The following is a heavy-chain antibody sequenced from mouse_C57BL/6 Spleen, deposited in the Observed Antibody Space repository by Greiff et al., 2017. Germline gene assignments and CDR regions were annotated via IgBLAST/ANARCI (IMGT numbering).Heavy chain of an antibody. J-gene: IGHJ3*01. Sequence: VKLMESGPGLVQPSQSLSITCTVSGFSLTNYGVHWVRQSPGKGLEWLGVIWSGGSTDCNAAFISRLSISKDNSTSQVFFKMNSLQDYDTAIYYCARNYGYGSFAYWGQGTMVTVSA. CDR2: IWSGGST. D-gene: IGHD1-2*01. V-gene: IGHV2-2*01. CDR1: GFSLTNYG. CDR3: ARNYGYGSFAY.